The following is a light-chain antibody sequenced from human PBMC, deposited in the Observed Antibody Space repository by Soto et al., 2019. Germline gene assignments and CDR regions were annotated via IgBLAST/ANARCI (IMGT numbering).Light chain of an antibody. V-gene: IGKV3-20*01. CDR3: QQYSSSPPT. CDR2: GAS. CDR1: QSLSSRY. Sequence: EIVLTQSPGTLSLSPGDRATLSCRASQSLSSRYLAWYRQKPGQAPRLLIYGASNRATGIPDRFSGSGSGPDFTLTSSRLEPDDFAVYYCQQYSSSPPTCGGGTKVEIK. J-gene: IGKJ4*01.